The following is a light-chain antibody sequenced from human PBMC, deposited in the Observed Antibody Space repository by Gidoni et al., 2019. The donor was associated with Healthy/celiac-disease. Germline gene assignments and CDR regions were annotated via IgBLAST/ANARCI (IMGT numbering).Light chain of an antibody. CDR3: QQRSNWPRIT. CDR2: DAS. J-gene: IGKJ3*01. V-gene: IGKV3-11*01. Sequence: EIVLTQSPATLSLSPGERATLSCRASQSVSSYLAWSQQKPGQAPRLLIYDASNRATGIPARFSGSGSGTDFTLTISSLEPEDCAVYYCQQRSNWPRITFGPGTKVDIK. CDR1: QSVSSY.